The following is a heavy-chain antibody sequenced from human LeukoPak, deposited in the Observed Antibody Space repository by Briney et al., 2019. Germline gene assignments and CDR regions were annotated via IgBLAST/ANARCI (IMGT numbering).Heavy chain of an antibody. CDR1: GGTFSSYA. V-gene: IGHV1-69*01. D-gene: IGHD3-10*01. CDR3: ARDSGRRIYYYYGMDV. Sequence: GSSVKVSCKASGGTFSSYAISWVRQAPGQGLEWMGGIIPIFGTANYAQKFQGRVTITADESTSTAYMELSSLRSEDTAVYYCARDSGRRIYYYYGMDVWGQGTTVTVSS. CDR2: IIPIFGTA. J-gene: IGHJ6*02.